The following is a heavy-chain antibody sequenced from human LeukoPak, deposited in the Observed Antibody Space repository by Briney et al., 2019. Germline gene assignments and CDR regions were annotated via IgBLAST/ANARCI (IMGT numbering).Heavy chain of an antibody. CDR1: GFTFSNYW. V-gene: IGHV3-7*01. CDR2: IKQDGSEK. CDR3: ARIPGRDSYNGY. Sequence: GGSLRLSCAASGFTFSNYWMTWVRQAPGKGLEWVANIKQDGSEKYYVDSVKGRFTISRDNSQNSLYLQMNSLRAEDTAVYYCARIPGRDSYNGYWGQGTLVTVSS. J-gene: IGHJ4*02. D-gene: IGHD5-24*01.